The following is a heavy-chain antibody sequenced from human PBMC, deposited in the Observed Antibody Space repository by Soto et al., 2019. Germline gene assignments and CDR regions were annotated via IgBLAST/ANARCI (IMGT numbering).Heavy chain of an antibody. D-gene: IGHD3-22*01. J-gene: IGHJ4*02. V-gene: IGHV3-30*18. CDR2: IAYDGTNR. CDR3: AKDMVISMMVGVAHF. CDR1: GFTFSNHG. Sequence: QVQLVESGGGVVQPGRSLRLSCAASGFTFSNHGMHWVRQAPGKGLEWVAGIAYDGTNRNYADSVKGRFTISRDNSKNTLFLQVNSLRAEDTAVYYCAKDMVISMMVGVAHFWGQGTLVTVSS.